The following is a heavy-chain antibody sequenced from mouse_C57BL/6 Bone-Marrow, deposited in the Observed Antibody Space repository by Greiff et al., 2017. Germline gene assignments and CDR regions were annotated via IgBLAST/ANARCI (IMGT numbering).Heavy chain of an antibody. Sequence: VQLQQPGAELVKPGASVKMSCKASGYTFTSYWITWVKQRPGQGLAWIGDIYPGSGSTNYNEKFKSKATLTVDPSSSTAYMQLSSLTSEDSAVYYCARSDCYGSSYWFAYWGQGTLVTVSA. J-gene: IGHJ3*01. CDR1: GYTFTSYW. D-gene: IGHD1-1*01. V-gene: IGHV1-55*01. CDR3: ARSDCYGSSYWFAY. CDR2: IYPGSGST.